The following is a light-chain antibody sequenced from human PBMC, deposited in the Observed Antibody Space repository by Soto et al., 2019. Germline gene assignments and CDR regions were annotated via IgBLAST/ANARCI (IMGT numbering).Light chain of an antibody. V-gene: IGKV3-15*01. CDR3: QHYNIWPPRT. CDR1: QSVSSN. Sequence: EIVMTQSPAPLSVSQGERATLSCRASQSVSSNLAWYQQKPGQAHRLLIYGASTRATGIPARFSGSGSGTEFTLSTSSLQSEDFDVYYCQHYNIWPPRTLGQGTGLEIK. J-gene: IGKJ2*01. CDR2: GAS.